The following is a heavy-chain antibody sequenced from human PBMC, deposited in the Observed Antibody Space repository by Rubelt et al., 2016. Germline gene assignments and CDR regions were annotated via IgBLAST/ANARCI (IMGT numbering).Heavy chain of an antibody. CDR2: ISANGDRT. J-gene: IGHJ4*02. Sequence: MTWVRQAPGKGLEWVSGISANGDRTYYADSVKGRFTISRDNSKNTLYLQMNSLRAEDTAVYYCAKGVSSDWRPFDYWGQGTLVTVSS. D-gene: IGHD3-22*01. V-gene: IGHV3-23*01. CDR3: AKGVSSDWRPFDY.